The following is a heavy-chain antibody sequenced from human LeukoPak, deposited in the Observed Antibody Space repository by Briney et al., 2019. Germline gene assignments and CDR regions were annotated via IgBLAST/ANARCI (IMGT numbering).Heavy chain of an antibody. Sequence: SETLSLTCAVSGYSISSGYYWGWIRQPPGKGLEWIGSIYHSGSTYYNPSLKSRVTISVDTSKNQFSLKLSSVTAADTAVYYCARQTYYYDSSGYYPHDAFDIWGQGTMVTVFS. V-gene: IGHV4-38-2*01. CDR1: GYSISSGYY. CDR3: ARQTYYYDSSGYYPHDAFDI. CDR2: IYHSGST. D-gene: IGHD3-22*01. J-gene: IGHJ3*02.